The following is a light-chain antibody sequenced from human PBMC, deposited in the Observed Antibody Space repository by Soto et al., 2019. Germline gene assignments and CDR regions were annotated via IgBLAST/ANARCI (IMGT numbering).Light chain of an antibody. V-gene: IGLV2-14*01. CDR2: DVS. CDR1: SSDVGGYNY. J-gene: IGLJ1*01. Sequence: QLVLTQPASVSGSPGQSITISCTGTSSDVGGYNYVSWYQQHPGKAPKLMIYDVSNRPSGVSNRFSGSKSGNTASLTISGXXXXXXXXYYCSSYTSSSTYVFGTGTKLTVL. CDR3: SSYTSSSTYV.